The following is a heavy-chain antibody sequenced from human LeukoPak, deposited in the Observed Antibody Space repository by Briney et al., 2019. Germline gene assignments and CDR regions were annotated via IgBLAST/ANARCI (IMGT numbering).Heavy chain of an antibody. CDR3: ARWDDYGDYVWFDP. CDR1: GHTYSNYY. CDR2: INPSGGSI. J-gene: IGHJ5*02. D-gene: IGHD4-17*01. Sequence: ASVKVSCKAPGHTYSNYYMHWVRQAPGGGLEWMGIINPSGGSITYAQKFQGRVTITADKSTSTAYMELSSLRSEDTAVYYCARWDDYGDYVWFDPWGQGTLVTVSS. V-gene: IGHV1-46*01.